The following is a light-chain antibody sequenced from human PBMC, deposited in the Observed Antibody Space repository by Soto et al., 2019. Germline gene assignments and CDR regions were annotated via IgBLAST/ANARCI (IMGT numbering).Light chain of an antibody. CDR2: GAS. CDR1: QSVSTSY. V-gene: IGKV3-20*01. Sequence: DIVLTQSPGTLALSPGERATLSCRASQSVSTSYLAWYQHKPGQAPGLLIFGASSRATGIPDRFIGSGSGTDFTLTISRLEPEDFAVYYCQQYGSSPTTFGQGTKVEIK. J-gene: IGKJ1*01. CDR3: QQYGSSPTT.